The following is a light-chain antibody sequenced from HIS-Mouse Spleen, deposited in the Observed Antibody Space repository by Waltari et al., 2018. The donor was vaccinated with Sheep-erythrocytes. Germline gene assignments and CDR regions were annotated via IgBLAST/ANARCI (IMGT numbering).Light chain of an antibody. CDR1: SSDVRGYNY. CDR2: DVS. J-gene: IGLJ1*01. V-gene: IGLV2-11*01. Sequence: QSALPQPRSVSGSPGQSVTLSCTVTSSDVRGYNYVSWYQQHPGKAPKLMIYDVSKRPSGVPDRFSGSKSGNTASLTISGLQAEDEADYYCCSYAGSYNHVFATGTKVTVL. CDR3: CSYAGSYNHV.